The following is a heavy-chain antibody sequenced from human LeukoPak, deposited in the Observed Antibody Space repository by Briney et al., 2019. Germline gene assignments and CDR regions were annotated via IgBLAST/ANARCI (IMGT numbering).Heavy chain of an antibody. J-gene: IGHJ4*02. Sequence: GASVKVSCKASGYTFTSYGISWVRQAPGQGLEWMGWISAYNGNTNYAQKLQGRVTMTTDTSTSTAYMELRSLRSDDTAVYYCARLISPDKYYYDSSGYWIDYWGQGTLVTVSS. CDR1: GYTFTSYG. V-gene: IGHV1-18*01. D-gene: IGHD3-22*01. CDR2: ISAYNGNT. CDR3: ARLISPDKYYYDSSGYWIDY.